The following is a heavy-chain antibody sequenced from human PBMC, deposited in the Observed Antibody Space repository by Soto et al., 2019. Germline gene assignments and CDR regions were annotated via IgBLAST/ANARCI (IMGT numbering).Heavy chain of an antibody. V-gene: IGHV3-30*18. D-gene: IGHD2-2*03. CDR3: AKDDGYCSSTSCSSYYYYGMDV. Sequence: GGSLRLSCAASGFTFSSYGMHWVRQAPGKGLEWVAVISYDGSNKYYADSVKGRFTISRDNSKNTLYLQMNSLRAEDTAVYYCAKDDGYCSSTSCSSYYYYGMDVWGQGTTVTVS. CDR1: GFTFSSYG. CDR2: ISYDGSNK. J-gene: IGHJ6*02.